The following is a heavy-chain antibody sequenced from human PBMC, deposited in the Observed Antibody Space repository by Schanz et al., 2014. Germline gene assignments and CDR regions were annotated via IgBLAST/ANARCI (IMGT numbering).Heavy chain of an antibody. Sequence: VQLVESGGGLVEPGGSLRLSCAASGFTFSSYWMHWVRQAPGKGLDWVATISYDGSNKYYGDSVKGRFTISRDNSKNTLYLQMNSLRVEDTALYYCARDRSNNFDYWGQGTLVTVSS. D-gene: IGHD2-2*01. V-gene: IGHV3-30*03. CDR2: ISYDGSNK. CDR3: ARDRSNNFDY. CDR1: GFTFSSYW. J-gene: IGHJ4*02.